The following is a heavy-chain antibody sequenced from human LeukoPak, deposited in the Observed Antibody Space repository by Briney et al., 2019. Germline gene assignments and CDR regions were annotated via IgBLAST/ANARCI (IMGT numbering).Heavy chain of an antibody. CDR3: ARDRGWGGSYSGNWFFDL. CDR1: GDSISTFY. J-gene: IGHJ2*01. V-gene: IGHV4-59*01. CDR2: IFYSGTT. D-gene: IGHD1-26*01. Sequence: SETLSLTCTVSGDSISTFYWSWIRQPPGKGLEWIGYIFYSGTTNYNPSLKSRVTISVDTSKSQFSLKLTSVTAADTAAYYCARDRGWGGSYSGNWFFDLWGRGTLVTVPS.